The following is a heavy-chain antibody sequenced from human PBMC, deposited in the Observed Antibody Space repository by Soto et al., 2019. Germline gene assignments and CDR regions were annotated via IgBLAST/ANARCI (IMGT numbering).Heavy chain of an antibody. V-gene: IGHV5-51*01. J-gene: IGHJ6*02. CDR2: IYPGDSDT. CDR3: ARSAERYFAYYYGMDV. CDR1: GYSFTSYW. Sequence: GESLKISCKGSGYSFTSYWIGWVRQMPGKGLEWMGIIYPGDSDTRYSPSFQGQVTISADKSISTAYLQWSSLKASDTAMYYCARSAERYFAYYYGMDVWGQGTTVTVSS. D-gene: IGHD3-9*01.